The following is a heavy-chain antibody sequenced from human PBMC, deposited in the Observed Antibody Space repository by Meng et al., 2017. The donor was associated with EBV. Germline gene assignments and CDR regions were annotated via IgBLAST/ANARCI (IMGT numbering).Heavy chain of an antibody. Sequence: QVQLVQSGAEVKKPGASVKGACXXSGYTFTSYDINWVRQATGQGLEWMGWMNPNSGNTGYAQKFQGRVTMTRNTSISTAYMELSSLRSEDTAVYYCARGVRLASSEPTFDYWGQGTRVTVSS. V-gene: IGHV1-8*01. J-gene: IGHJ4*02. CDR1: GYTFTSYD. D-gene: IGHD4-17*01. CDR3: ARGVRLASSEPTFDY. CDR2: MNPNSGNT.